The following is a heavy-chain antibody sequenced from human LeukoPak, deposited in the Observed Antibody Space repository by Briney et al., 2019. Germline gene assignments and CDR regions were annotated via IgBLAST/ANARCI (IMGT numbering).Heavy chain of an antibody. J-gene: IGHJ6*03. D-gene: IGHD6-13*01. CDR1: GGSISSSSYY. CDR3: ARGSNSRGGYYYYMDA. CDR2: INHSGST. V-gene: IGHV4-39*07. Sequence: SETLSLTCTVSGGSISSSSYYWGWIRQPPGKGLEWIGEINHSGSTNYNPSLKSRVTISVDTSKNQFFLKLSSVTAADTAVYYWARGSNSRGGYYYYMDAWGKGTKVTAPS.